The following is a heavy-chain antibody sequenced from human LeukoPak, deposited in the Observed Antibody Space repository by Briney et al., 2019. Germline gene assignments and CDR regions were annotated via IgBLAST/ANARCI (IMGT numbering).Heavy chain of an antibody. J-gene: IGHJ6*03. CDR2: ISGSGNYR. Sequence: GGSLRLSCAASQFTFSSYTMNWVRQAPGKGLEWVSSISGSGNYRYYADSVRGRFTISRDNAKNSLFLQMNSLKAEDTAMYYCAGTARAYYYYMDVWGKGTTVIVSS. V-gene: IGHV3-21*01. CDR3: AGTARAYYYYMDV. CDR1: QFTFSSYT.